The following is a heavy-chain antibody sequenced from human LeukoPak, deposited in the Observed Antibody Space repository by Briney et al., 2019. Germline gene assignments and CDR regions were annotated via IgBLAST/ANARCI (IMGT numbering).Heavy chain of an antibody. D-gene: IGHD1-26*01. CDR2: INPNSGGT. Sequence: GASVKVSCKASGYIFTGYYMHWLRQAPGQGLEWMGWINPNSGGTSYAQKFQGRVTMTRDTSISAAYMELSRLRSDDTAVYYCARDRNSGTYYEYAFDIWGQGTMVTVSS. CDR1: GYIFTGYY. CDR3: ARDRNSGTYYEYAFDI. V-gene: IGHV1-2*02. J-gene: IGHJ3*02.